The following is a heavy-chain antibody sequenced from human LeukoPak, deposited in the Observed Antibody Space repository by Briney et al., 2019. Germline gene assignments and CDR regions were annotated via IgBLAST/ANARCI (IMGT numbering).Heavy chain of an antibody. Sequence: SETLTLTCTVSGGSISSYYWSWIRQPAGKGLDWIVRIYTSGSNNYNPSLKSRVTMSVDTSKNQFSLKLSSVTAADTAVYYCARMISSGSYLAWFDPWGQGTLVTVSS. CDR2: IYTSGSN. CDR1: GGSISSYY. V-gene: IGHV4-4*07. D-gene: IGHD1-26*01. CDR3: ARMISSGSYLAWFDP. J-gene: IGHJ5*02.